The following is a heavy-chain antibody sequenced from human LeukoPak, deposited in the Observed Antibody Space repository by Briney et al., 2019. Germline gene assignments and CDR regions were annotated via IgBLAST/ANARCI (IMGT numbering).Heavy chain of an antibody. CDR1: GYSFTNYY. J-gene: IGHJ5*02. D-gene: IGHD3-10*01. CDR2: INPSGGST. CDR3: ARPLKVTMIRGAAFRASSDFDP. V-gene: IGHV1-46*01. Sequence: ASVKVSCKASGYSFTNYYMHWVRQAPGQGLEWMGIINPSGGSTSYAQKFQGRVTMTRDTSINTAYMDLSRLRSDDTAVYYCARPLKVTMIRGAAFRASSDFDPWGQGTLVTVSS.